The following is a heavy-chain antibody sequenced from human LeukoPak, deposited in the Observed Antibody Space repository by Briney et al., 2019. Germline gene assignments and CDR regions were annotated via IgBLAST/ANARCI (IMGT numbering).Heavy chain of an antibody. J-gene: IGHJ4*02. CDR1: GFTFSNYE. D-gene: IGHD2-2*02. V-gene: IGHV3-48*03. Sequence: GGSLRLSCAASGFTFSNYEMNWVRQAPGKGLEGVSYISSSGTTIYYADSVKGRFTTSRDNAKNSLSLQMNSLKVEDTAVYYCARDHNGPYTFDYWGQGTLVTVSS. CDR2: ISSSGTTI. CDR3: ARDHNGPYTFDY.